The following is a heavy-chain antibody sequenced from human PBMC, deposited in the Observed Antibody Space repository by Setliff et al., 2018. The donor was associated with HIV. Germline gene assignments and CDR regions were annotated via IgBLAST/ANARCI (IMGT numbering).Heavy chain of an antibody. CDR3: AQLGMVDDFDY. V-gene: IGHV4-61*08. J-gene: IGHJ4*02. CDR2: INHSGST. D-gene: IGHD1-1*01. Sequence: LSLTCTVSGGSISSGDYYWSWIRQPPGKGLEWIGEINHSGSTNYNPSLKSRVTISVDTSKNQFSLKLRSVTAADTAVYYCAQLGMVDDFDYWGQGTLVTVSS. CDR1: GGSISSGDYY.